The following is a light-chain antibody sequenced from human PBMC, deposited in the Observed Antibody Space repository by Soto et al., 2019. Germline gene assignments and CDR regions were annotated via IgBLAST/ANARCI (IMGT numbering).Light chain of an antibody. CDR3: QHYDSYSGT. J-gene: IGKJ3*01. Sequence: DIQMTQSPSTLSASVGDRITITCRTRMNINSWLAWYQQKPGKAPKLLIYRASSLEGGVPSRFSGSGSGTEFTLTISTLQPDDFSTYYCQHYDSYSGTFGPGTKVDIK. CDR1: MNINSW. V-gene: IGKV1-5*03. CDR2: RAS.